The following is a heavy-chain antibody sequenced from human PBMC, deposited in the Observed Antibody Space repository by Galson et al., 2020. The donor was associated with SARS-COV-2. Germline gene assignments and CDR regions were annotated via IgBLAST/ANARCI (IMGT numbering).Heavy chain of an antibody. CDR2: ISYDGSNK. CDR1: GFTFSSYA. CDR3: TRSGSGYNYVDY. V-gene: IGHV3-30*10. J-gene: IGHJ4*02. D-gene: IGHD5-18*01. Sequence: GESLKISCAASGFTFSSYAMHWVRQAPGKGLEWVADISYDGSNKYYTDSVKGRFTISRDTSKSTLYLQMNSLRAEDTAVYYCTRSGSGYNYVDYWGQGTLVIVSS.